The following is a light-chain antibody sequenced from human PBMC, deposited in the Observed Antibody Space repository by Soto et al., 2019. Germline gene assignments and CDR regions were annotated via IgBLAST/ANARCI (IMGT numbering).Light chain of an antibody. V-gene: IGKV3-11*01. Sequence: EIVLTQSPATVSLSPGERATLSCRASQSVSSYLAWYQQKAGQAPRLLIYDASNRATGIPARFSGSGSGTDLILTISSLEPEDFAVYYCQQRGSWPVTFGGGTKVEIK. J-gene: IGKJ4*01. CDR1: QSVSSY. CDR3: QQRGSWPVT. CDR2: DAS.